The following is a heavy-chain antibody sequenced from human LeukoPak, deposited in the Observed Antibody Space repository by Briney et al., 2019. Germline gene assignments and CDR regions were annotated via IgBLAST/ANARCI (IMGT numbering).Heavy chain of an antibody. CDR2: ISGSGGST. CDR1: GFTFSSYA. J-gene: IGHJ4*02. V-gene: IGHV3-23*01. D-gene: IGHD3-22*01. Sequence: GGSLRLSCAASGFTFSSYAMSWVRQAPGKGLEWVSAISGSGGSTYYADSVTGRFTISRDNSKNTLYLQMNSLRAEDTAVYYCAKGNRIPMTPYWGQGTLVTVSS. CDR3: AKGNRIPMTPY.